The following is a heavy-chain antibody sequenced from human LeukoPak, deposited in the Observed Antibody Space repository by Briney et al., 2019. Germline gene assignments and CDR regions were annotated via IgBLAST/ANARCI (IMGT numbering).Heavy chain of an antibody. CDR3: ARDRSATNKLWYDY. D-gene: IGHD5-18*01. Sequence: GGSLRLSCAASGFTFSSYAMHWVRQAPGKGLEWVAVISYDGSNKYYADSVKGRFTISRDNSKNTLYLQMDSLRAEDTAVYYCARDRSATNKLWYDYWGQGTLVTVSS. CDR2: ISYDGSNK. V-gene: IGHV3-30-3*01. CDR1: GFTFSSYA. J-gene: IGHJ4*02.